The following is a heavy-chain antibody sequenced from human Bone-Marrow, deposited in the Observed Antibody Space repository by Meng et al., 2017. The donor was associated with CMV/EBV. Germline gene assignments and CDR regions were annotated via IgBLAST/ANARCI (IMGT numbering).Heavy chain of an antibody. J-gene: IGHJ6*02. CDR1: GFTFSSYS. CDR2: ISSSSSTI. Sequence: GESLKISCAASGFTFSSYSMNWVRQAPGKGLEWVSYISSSSSTIYYADSVKGRFTISRDNAKNSLYLQMNSLRAEDTAVYYCARAEKQYYYGVDVWGQGTTVTVSS. V-gene: IGHV3-48*04. CDR3: ARAEKQYYYGVDV.